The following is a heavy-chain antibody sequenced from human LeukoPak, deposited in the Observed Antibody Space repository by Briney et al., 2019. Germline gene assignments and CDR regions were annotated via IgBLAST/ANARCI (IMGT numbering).Heavy chain of an antibody. Sequence: HPGRSLRLSCAASGFTFNSYAIHWVRQAPGKGLEWVSVIYSGGSTYYADSVKGRFTISRDNSKNTLYLQMNSLRAEDTAVYYCARVGWYDRYVDYWGQGTLVTVSS. J-gene: IGHJ4*02. CDR2: IYSGGST. CDR1: GFTFNSYA. CDR3: ARVGWYDRYVDY. V-gene: IGHV3-53*01. D-gene: IGHD6-19*01.